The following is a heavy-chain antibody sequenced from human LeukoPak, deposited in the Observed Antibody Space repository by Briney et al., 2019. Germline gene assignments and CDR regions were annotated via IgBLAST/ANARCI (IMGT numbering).Heavy chain of an antibody. D-gene: IGHD4-17*01. J-gene: IGHJ4*02. CDR1: GYTFSSND. V-gene: IGHV1-18*01. CDR3: ARGGSMTTVTTVDY. CDR2: ISAYNGNT. Sequence: ASVKVSCKASGYTFSSNDFNWVRQAPGQGLEWMGWISAYNGNTNYAQKLQGRVTMTTDTSTSTAYMELRSLRSDDTAVYYCARGGSMTTVTTVDYWGQGTLVTVSS.